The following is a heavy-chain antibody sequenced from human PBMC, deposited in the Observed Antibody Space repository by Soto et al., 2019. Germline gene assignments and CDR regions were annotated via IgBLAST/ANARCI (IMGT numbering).Heavy chain of an antibody. CDR3: ARDIVVVPAAIRLGMDV. CDR1: GGSISSSNW. D-gene: IGHD2-2*01. Sequence: ASETLSLTCAVSGGSISSSNWWSWVRQPPGKGLEWIGEIYHSGSTNYNPSLKSRVTISVDKSKNQFSLKLSSVTAADTAVYYCARDIVVVPAAIRLGMDVWGQGTTVTVSS. J-gene: IGHJ6*02. V-gene: IGHV4-4*02. CDR2: IYHSGST.